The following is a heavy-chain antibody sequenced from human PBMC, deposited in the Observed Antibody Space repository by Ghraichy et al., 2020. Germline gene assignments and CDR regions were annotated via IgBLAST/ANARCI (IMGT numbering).Heavy chain of an antibody. CDR3: ARDGTETMVPVYFYYMDV. V-gene: IGHV1-2*02. D-gene: IGHD4/OR15-4a*01. CDR2: INPKSGGT. Sequence: ASVKVSCKASGYRFNGYHIHWVRQAPGQGLEWMGMINPKSGGTKYAQKFQGRVTMTGDTSINTAFLELTTMTSDDTAVYFCARDGTETMVPVYFYYMDVWGKGTTVTV. CDR1: GYRFNGYH. J-gene: IGHJ6*03.